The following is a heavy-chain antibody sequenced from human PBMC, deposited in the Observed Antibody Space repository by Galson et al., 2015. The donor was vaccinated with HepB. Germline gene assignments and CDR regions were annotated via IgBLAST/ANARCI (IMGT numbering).Heavy chain of an antibody. CDR3: ARGGFGVVINPHGAFDI. CDR1: GGSISSGGYS. CDR2: IYHSGST. D-gene: IGHD3-3*01. V-gene: IGHV4-30-2*01. Sequence: TLSLTCAVSGGSISSGGYSWSWIRQPPGKGLEWIGYIYHSGSTYYNPSLKSRVTISVDRSKNQFSLKLSSVTAADTAVYYCARGGFGVVINPHGAFDIWGQGTMVTVSS. J-gene: IGHJ3*02.